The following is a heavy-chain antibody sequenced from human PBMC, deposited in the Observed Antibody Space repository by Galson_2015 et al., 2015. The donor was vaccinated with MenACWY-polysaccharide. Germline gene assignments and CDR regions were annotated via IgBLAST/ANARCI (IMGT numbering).Heavy chain of an antibody. D-gene: IGHD2-2*01. J-gene: IGHJ6*02. CDR3: ARARRYCSSTICHLYYYYGMDV. V-gene: IGHV4-34*01. CDR1: GGSFSGYY. Sequence: LSLTCAVYGGSFSGYYWSWIRQPPGKGLEWIGEINHSGSTNYNPSLKSRVTISVDTSKNQFSLKLSSVTAAYTAVYYCARARRYCSSTICHLYYYYGMDVWGQGTTVTVSS. CDR2: INHSGST.